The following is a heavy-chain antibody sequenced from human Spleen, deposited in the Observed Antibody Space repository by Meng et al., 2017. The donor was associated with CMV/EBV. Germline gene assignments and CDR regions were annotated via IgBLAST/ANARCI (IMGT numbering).Heavy chain of an antibody. V-gene: IGHV3-13*01. J-gene: IGHJ4*02. CDR1: GVTFRNCG. CDR2: IGLVGDT. CDR3: ARDILYYDFWSGPYYFDY. Sequence: GESLKISCAASGVTFRNCGMHWVRQGPGNGLEWVTTIGLVGDTSCPGSGKGRFTISRDNAKNSLYLQMNSLRAEDTAVYYCARDILYYDFWSGPYYFDYWGQGTLVTVSS. D-gene: IGHD3-3*01.